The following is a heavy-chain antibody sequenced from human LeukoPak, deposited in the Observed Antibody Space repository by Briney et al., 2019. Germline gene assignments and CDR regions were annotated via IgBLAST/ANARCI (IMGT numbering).Heavy chain of an antibody. J-gene: IGHJ4*02. Sequence: ASVKVSCKASGYTFTGYYMYWVRPAPGQGLEWMGWINPNSGGTNYAQKFQGRVTMTRDTSISTAYMELSRLRSDDTAVYYCARNFYFDSSGYYHYWGQGTLVTVSS. CDR1: GYTFTGYY. CDR2: INPNSGGT. CDR3: ARNFYFDSSGYYHY. V-gene: IGHV1-2*02. D-gene: IGHD3-22*01.